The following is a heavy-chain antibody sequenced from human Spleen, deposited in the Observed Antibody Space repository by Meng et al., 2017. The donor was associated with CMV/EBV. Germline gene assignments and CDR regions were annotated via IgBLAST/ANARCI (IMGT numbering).Heavy chain of an antibody. CDR3: ATFAKPRISIFGELEY. CDR1: NTFSDYY. J-gene: IGHJ4*02. Sequence: NTFSDYYLRWGKKAPGKGLEWMGLVDPEGGESIYAEKYRGRVTITADTSTDTANMDLGSLRSEGTAMYYCATFAKPRISIFGELEYWGQGTLVTVSS. D-gene: IGHD3-3*01. V-gene: IGHV1-69-2*01. CDR2: VDPEGGES.